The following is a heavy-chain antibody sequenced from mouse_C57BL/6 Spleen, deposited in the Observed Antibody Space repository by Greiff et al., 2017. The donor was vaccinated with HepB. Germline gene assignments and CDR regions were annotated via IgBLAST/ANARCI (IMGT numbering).Heavy chain of an antibody. CDR1: GFTFSSYA. CDR3: ARDQGEITTVVAHWYFDV. V-gene: IGHV5-4*01. J-gene: IGHJ1*03. D-gene: IGHD1-1*01. CDR2: ISDGGSYT. Sequence: EVMLVESGGGLVKPGGSLKLSCAASGFTFSSYAMSWVRQTPEKRLEWVATISDGGSYTYYPDNVKGRFTISRDNAKNNLYLQMSHLKSEDTAMYYCARDQGEITTVVAHWYFDVWGTGTTVTVSS.